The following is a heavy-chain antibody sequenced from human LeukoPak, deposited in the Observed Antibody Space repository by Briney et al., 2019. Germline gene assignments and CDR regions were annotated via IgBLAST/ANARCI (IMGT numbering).Heavy chain of an antibody. D-gene: IGHD4-11*01. V-gene: IGHV3-7*01. Sequence: GGSLRLSCAASGFTFSSYGMHWVRQAPGKGLEWVASIKQDGGETFYVDSVKGRFTISRDNAKNSLYLQMNSLRAEDTAVYYCTREDHSNYNYWGQGTLVTVSS. CDR3: TREDHSNYNY. J-gene: IGHJ4*02. CDR2: IKQDGGET. CDR1: GFTFSSYG.